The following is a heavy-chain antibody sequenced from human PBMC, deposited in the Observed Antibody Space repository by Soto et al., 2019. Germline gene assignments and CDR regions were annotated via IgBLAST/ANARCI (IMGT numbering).Heavy chain of an antibody. J-gene: IGHJ4*02. Sequence: SETLSLTCTVSGGSIRNGDYYWGWIRQPPGKGLEWIGYVYYSGTTYSHPSLNSRVFISVDTSENQFPLRLTSVTAADTAVYYCVTVNLVGAAYYFDYWGPGTLVTVSS. CDR2: VYYSGTT. D-gene: IGHD1-26*01. V-gene: IGHV4-30-4*01. CDR3: VTVNLVGAAYYFDY. CDR1: GGSIRNGDYY.